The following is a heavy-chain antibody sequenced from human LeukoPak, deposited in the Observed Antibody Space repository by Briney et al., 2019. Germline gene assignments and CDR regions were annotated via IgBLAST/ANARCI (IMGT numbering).Heavy chain of an antibody. Sequence: SETLSLTCTVSGGSISSYYWSWIRQPPGKGLEWIGYIYYSGSTNYNPSLKSRVTISVDTSKNQFSLKLSSVTAADTAAYYCARDLSPYSSGDYWGQGTLVTVSS. CDR1: GGSISSYY. J-gene: IGHJ4*02. V-gene: IGHV4-59*12. CDR2: IYYSGST. CDR3: ARDLSPYSSGDY. D-gene: IGHD6-19*01.